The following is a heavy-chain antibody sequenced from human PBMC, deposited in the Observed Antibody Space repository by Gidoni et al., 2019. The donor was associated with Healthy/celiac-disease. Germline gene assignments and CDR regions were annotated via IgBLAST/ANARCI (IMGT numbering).Heavy chain of an antibody. CDR1: RYTFTGYN. J-gene: IGHJ6*02. D-gene: IGHD2-2*01. CDR2: INHNSGGT. Sequence: HVPLVPSGSEVNKPGASLHVSFMACRYTFTGYNRHWLRQAPGQGLEWMGWINHNSGGTNYEQKFKGRVNSTRDTSISTAYMELSRLRSEDTAVYYCAKAHIVVVPAAIARAYYGMDVWGQGTTVTVSS. V-gene: IGHV1-2*01. CDR3: AKAHIVVVPAAIARAYYGMDV.